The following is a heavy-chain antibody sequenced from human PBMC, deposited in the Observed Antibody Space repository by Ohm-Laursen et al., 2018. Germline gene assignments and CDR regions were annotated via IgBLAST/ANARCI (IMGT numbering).Heavy chain of an antibody. D-gene: IGHD4-23*01. J-gene: IGHJ1*01. CDR3: ARGSNEYGGLYFPH. V-gene: IGHV4-61*03. CDR2: ISYTGYT. CDR1: GGSVRSGNYY. Sequence: GTLSLTCTVSGGSVRSGNYYWTWIRQPPGKGLEWIGHISYTGYTSYKSSLKSRVTISLDTSRKHFSLRLTSLAAADTAVYYCARGSNEYGGLYFPHWGQGTLVTVSS.